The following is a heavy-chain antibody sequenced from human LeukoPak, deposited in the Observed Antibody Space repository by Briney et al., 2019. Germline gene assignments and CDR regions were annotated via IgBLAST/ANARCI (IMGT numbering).Heavy chain of an antibody. CDR1: GFTFSSYW. CDR3: ARAERQSVAAAGNVVDY. J-gene: IGHJ4*02. CDR2: IKQDGSEE. D-gene: IGHD6-13*01. Sequence: PGGSLRLSCAASGFTFSSYWMSWVRQAPGKGLEWVANIKQDGSEEYYVDSVKGRFTISRDNAKNSLYLQMNSLRAEDTAVYYCARAERQSVAAAGNVVDYWGQGTLVTVSS. V-gene: IGHV3-7*01.